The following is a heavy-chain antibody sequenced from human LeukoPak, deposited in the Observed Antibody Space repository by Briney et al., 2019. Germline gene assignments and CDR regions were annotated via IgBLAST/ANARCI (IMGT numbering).Heavy chain of an antibody. CDR2: FDPEDGET. CDR1: GYTLTELS. V-gene: IGHV1-24*01. CDR3: ATIKPGTFWFDP. Sequence: GASVTVSCTVSGYTLTELSMHWVRQAPGKGLEWMGGFDPEDGETIYAQKFQGRVTMAEDTSTDTAYMELSSLRSEDTAVYYCATIKPGTFWFDPWGQGTLVTVSS. J-gene: IGHJ5*02. D-gene: IGHD1-7*01.